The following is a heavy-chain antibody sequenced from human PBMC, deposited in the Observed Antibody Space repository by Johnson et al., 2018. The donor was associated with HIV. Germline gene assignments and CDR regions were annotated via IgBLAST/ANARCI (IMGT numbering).Heavy chain of an antibody. CDR3: TTEDSSGYNSLGAFDI. Sequence: EVQLVESGGGLIQSGGSQRLSCEASGFTFSSYWMSWVRQAPGKGLEWVANIKQDGSEKHYVDSVKGRFTISRDNAKNSLYLQMNSLKTEDTAVYYCTTEDSSGYNSLGAFDIWGPGTMVTVSS. D-gene: IGHD3-22*01. CDR1: GFTFSSYW. J-gene: IGHJ3*02. CDR2: IKQDGSEK. V-gene: IGHV3-7*03.